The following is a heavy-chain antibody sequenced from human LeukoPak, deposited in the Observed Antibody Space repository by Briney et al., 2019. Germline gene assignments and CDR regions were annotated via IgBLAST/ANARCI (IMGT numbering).Heavy chain of an antibody. CDR1: GGSISSSSYY. CDR2: IYYSGST. Sequence: SETLSLTCTVSGGSISSSSYYWGWIRQPPGKGLEWIGSIYYSGSTYYNPSLKSRVTISVDTSKNQFSLKLSSVTAADTAVYYCARDFEGPEYSSSLNWFDPWGQGTLVTVSS. V-gene: IGHV4-39*07. CDR3: ARDFEGPEYSSSLNWFDP. J-gene: IGHJ5*02. D-gene: IGHD6-6*01.